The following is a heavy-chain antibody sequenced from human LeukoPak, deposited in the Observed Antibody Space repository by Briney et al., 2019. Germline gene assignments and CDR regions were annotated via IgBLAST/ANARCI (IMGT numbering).Heavy chain of an antibody. CDR3: ASSTGRRYCSGGSCYVGAFDY. CDR2: ISYDGSNK. Sequence: GGSLRLSCTASGFMFSTYGMHWVRQAPGKGLEWVAVISYDGSNKYYADSVKGRFTISRDNSKNTLYLQMNSLRAEDTAVYYCASSTGRRYCSGGSCYVGAFDYWGQGTLVTVSS. CDR1: GFMFSTYG. J-gene: IGHJ4*02. V-gene: IGHV3-30*03. D-gene: IGHD2-15*01.